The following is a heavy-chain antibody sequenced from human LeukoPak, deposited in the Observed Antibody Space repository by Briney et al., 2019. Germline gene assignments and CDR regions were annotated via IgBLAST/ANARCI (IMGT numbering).Heavy chain of an antibody. CDR2: IHAIEGT. D-gene: IGHD7-27*01. V-gene: IGHV4-61*02. Sequence: SETLSLTCTVSGGSITNSGHFWTWFRQPAGKSLEWIGRIHAIEGTRYNPSLKSRVTISLDTSKSQISLNLTPMSAADTAMYYCASDEITGGFGAFDIWGQGTMVTVSS. J-gene: IGHJ3*02. CDR1: GGSITNSGHF. CDR3: ASDEITGGFGAFDI.